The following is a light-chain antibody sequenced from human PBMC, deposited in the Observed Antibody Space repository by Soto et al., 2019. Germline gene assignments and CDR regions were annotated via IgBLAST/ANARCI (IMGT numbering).Light chain of an antibody. J-gene: IGLJ3*02. V-gene: IGLV7-43*01. CDR2: TTN. CDR1: TGAVTSGNY. Sequence: QAVVTQEPSLTVSPGGTVTLTCASSTGAVTSGNYPSWFQQRPGQAPRTLIYTTNSKHSWTPARFSGSLLGDKAALTLSGVQPXXEXXXXXLLXXXGAQLVFGGGTKVTVL. CDR3: LLXXXGAQLV.